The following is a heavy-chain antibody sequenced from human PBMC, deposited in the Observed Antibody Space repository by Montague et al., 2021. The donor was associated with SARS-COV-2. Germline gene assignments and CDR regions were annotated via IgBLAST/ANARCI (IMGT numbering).Heavy chain of an antibody. CDR2: IYYTGRT. CDR1: GGTISNSIYY. J-gene: IGHJ3*01. V-gene: IGHV4-39*01. D-gene: IGHD5-18*01. Sequence: SETLSLTCTVSGGTISNSIYYWGWIRQPPGKGLEWIGSIYYTGRTYYNPSLKSRVTISMNTSNNQFFLKLTSVTAADTAVYYCARPGRGYSYGLDAFEVWGQGTMVTVAS. CDR3: ARPGRGYSYGLDAFEV.